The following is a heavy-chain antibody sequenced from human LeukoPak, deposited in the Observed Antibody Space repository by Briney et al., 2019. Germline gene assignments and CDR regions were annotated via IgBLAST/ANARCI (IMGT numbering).Heavy chain of an antibody. CDR3: ARASTYYDFWSGLY. CDR1: GFTVSSNY. V-gene: IGHV3-53*04. D-gene: IGHD3-3*01. J-gene: IGHJ4*02. Sequence: GGSLRLSCAASGFTVSSNYMSWVRQAPGKGLEWVSVIYSGGSTYYADSVKGRFTISRHNSKNTLYLQMNSLRAEDTAVHYCARASTYYDFWSGLYWGQGTLVTVSS. CDR2: IYSGGST.